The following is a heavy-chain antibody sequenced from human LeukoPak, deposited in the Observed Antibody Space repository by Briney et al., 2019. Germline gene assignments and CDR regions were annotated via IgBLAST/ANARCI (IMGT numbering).Heavy chain of an antibody. Sequence: PGRSLRLSCAASGFTFSSYGMHWVRQAPGKGLEWVAVIWYDGSNKYYADSVKGRFTISRDNSKNTLYLQMNSLRAEDTAVYYYAKDFQRGGISNWYFDLWGRGTLVTVSS. CDR1: GFTFSSYG. D-gene: IGHD4-23*01. CDR2: IWYDGSNK. V-gene: IGHV3-33*06. J-gene: IGHJ2*01. CDR3: AKDFQRGGISNWYFDL.